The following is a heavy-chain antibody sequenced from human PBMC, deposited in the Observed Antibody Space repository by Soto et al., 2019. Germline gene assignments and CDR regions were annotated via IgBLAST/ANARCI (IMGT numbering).Heavy chain of an antibody. D-gene: IGHD3-22*01. V-gene: IGHV4-59*02. J-gene: IGHJ6*02. CDR3: SLRAEDTAVYYCARHGYSGYGQSYGMDV. CDR2: INNNGST. Sequence: KPSETLSLTCTVSGDSVSSYYWSWIRQPPGKGLEWIGYINNNGSTNYKPSLKSRLTIYYADSVKGRFTISRDNAKNSLYLQMNSLRAEDTAVYYCARHGYSGYGQSYGMDVWGQGTTVTVSS. CDR1: GDSVSSYY.